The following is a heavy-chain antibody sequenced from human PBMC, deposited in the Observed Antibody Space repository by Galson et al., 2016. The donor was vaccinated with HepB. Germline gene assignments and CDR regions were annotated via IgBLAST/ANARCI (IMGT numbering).Heavy chain of an antibody. V-gene: IGHV3-30*04. J-gene: IGHJ5*02. CDR1: GFTFSNFS. D-gene: IGHD2-21*01. CDR3: VRVETGRDGSCNSYFFDP. CDR2: TSYDGNKR. Sequence: SLRLSCAASGFTFSNFSMHWVRQAPGKGLDWVAVTSYDGNKRFYTDSVKGRFTISRDNTKNTLYLQMDSLRAEDAAVYYCVRVETGRDGSCNSYFFDPLRQGALVIVSS.